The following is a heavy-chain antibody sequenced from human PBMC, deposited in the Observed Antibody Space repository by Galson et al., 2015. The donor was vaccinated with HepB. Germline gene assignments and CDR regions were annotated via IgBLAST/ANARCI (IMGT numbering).Heavy chain of an antibody. Sequence: SVKVSCKASGYTFTSYGISWVRQAPGQGLEWMGWISAYNGNTNYAQKLQGRVTMTTDTSTSTAYMELRSLRSDDTAVYYCARDLAADIVATGTNWFDPWGQGTLVTVSS. V-gene: IGHV1-18*01. J-gene: IGHJ5*02. CDR2: ISAYNGNT. D-gene: IGHD5-12*01. CDR3: ARDLAADIVATGTNWFDP. CDR1: GYTFTSYG.